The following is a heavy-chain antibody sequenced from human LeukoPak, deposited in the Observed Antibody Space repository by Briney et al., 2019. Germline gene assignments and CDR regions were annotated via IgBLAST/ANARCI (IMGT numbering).Heavy chain of an antibody. D-gene: IGHD6-13*01. CDR1: GFTFSSYW. J-gene: IGHJ4*02. V-gene: IGHV3-7*01. CDR2: IKQDGSKK. Sequence: GGSLRLSCAASGFTFSSYWMSWVRETPGKGLGWVANIKQDGSKKYYVDSVKGRFTISRDNAKNSLYLQMNSLRAEDTAVYYCARDNSSSWAVYDYWGQGTLVTVSS. CDR3: ARDNSSSWAVYDY.